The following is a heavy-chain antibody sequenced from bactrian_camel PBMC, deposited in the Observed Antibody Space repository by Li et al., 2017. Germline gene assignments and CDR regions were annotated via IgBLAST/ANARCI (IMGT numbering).Heavy chain of an antibody. D-gene: IGHD2*01. V-gene: IGHV3S1*01. Sequence: HVQLVESGGGSVQAGGYLRLSCAASGFTLSAGDTMAWVRQAPGKGLEWVSAISKVSSGSTTYVADSVKGRFTVSKDLANNSLYLNLNNVQPEDAAVYYCAWAGTYCYTGILRTARTRVWGQGTQVTVS. CDR3: AWAGTYCYTGILRTARTRV. J-gene: IGHJ4*01. CDR1: GFTLSAGDT. CDR2: ISKVSSGSTT.